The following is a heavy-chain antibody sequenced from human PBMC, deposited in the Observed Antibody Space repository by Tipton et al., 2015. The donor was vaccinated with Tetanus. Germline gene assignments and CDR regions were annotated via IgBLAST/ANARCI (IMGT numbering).Heavy chain of an antibody. Sequence: TLSLTCTVSGVSISNSSHYWGWIRQSPGKGLEWIGSFYYGGSTYYNPSLESRFTISVDTSKNDFSLKLTSVTAADTSLYFCARDIYSNTRAFDIWGQGTMVTVSS. CDR3: ARDIYSNTRAFDI. CDR2: FYYGGST. D-gene: IGHD2-2*01. CDR1: GVSISNSSHY. V-gene: IGHV4-39*02. J-gene: IGHJ3*02.